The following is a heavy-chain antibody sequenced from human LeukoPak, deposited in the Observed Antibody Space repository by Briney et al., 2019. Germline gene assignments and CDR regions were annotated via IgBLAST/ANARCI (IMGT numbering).Heavy chain of an antibody. CDR3: VRDLTIVGVAQVHH. D-gene: IGHD1-26*01. CDR2: ISTNSGTI. Sequence: GGSLRLSCAATGFTFSIYTMNWVRQAPGKGLEWISYISTNSGTIWYADSVKGRFSISRDNAKNSLFLHMNSLRAEDTAVYYCVRDLTIVGVAQVHHWGQGTLVTVSS. V-gene: IGHV3-48*01. CDR1: GFTFSIYT. J-gene: IGHJ5*02.